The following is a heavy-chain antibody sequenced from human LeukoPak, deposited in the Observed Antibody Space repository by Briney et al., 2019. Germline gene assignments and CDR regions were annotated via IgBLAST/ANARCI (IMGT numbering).Heavy chain of an antibody. V-gene: IGHV4-34*01. Sequence: SETLSLTCAVYGGSFSGYYWSWIRQPPGKGLEWIGEINHSGSTNYNPSLKSRVTISVDTSKNQFSLKLSSVTAADTAVYYCARRCSSTSCYFRLGTSWFDPWGQGTLVTVSS. CDR1: GGSFSGYY. J-gene: IGHJ5*02. CDR2: INHSGST. CDR3: ARRCSSTSCYFRLGTSWFDP. D-gene: IGHD2-2*01.